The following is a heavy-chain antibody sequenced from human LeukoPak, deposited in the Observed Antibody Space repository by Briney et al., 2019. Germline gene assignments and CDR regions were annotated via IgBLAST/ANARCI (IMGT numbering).Heavy chain of an antibody. V-gene: IGHV3-21*01. CDR3: ARDDRGYCSSTSCSWIYYFDY. CDR1: GFTFSSYS. Sequence: GGSLRLSCAASGFTFSSYSMNWVRQAPGKGLEWVSSISSSSSYIYYADSVKGRFTISRDNAKNTLYLQMNSLRAEDTAVYYCARDDRGYCSSTSCSWIYYFDYWGQGTLVTVSS. CDR2: ISSSSSYI. J-gene: IGHJ4*02. D-gene: IGHD2-2*01.